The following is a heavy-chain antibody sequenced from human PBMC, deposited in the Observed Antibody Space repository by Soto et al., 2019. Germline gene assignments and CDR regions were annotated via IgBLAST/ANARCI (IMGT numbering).Heavy chain of an antibody. CDR3: AKVGPSYYYGMDV. V-gene: IGHV3-23*01. CDR2: ISGSGRTI. J-gene: IGHJ6*02. Sequence: LXLFCGGCVLDFSSEVMCWVRQAPGKGLEWVSSISGSGRTIYHADSMRGRFAISRDNSKNSLYLQLNNLRVDDTAVYYCAKVGPSYYYGMDVWGQGTKVTVYS. D-gene: IGHD1-26*01. CDR1: VLDFSSEV.